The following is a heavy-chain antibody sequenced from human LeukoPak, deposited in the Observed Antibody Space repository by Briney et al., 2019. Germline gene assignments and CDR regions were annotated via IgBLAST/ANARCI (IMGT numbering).Heavy chain of an antibody. V-gene: IGHV4-30-2*01. CDR1: GGSISSGGYS. J-gene: IGHJ4*02. Sequence: SETLSLTCAVSGGSISSGGYSWSWIRQPPGKGLEWIGYIYHSGSTYYNPSLKSRVTISVDRSKNQFSLKLSSVTAADTAVYYCARGVYSSSWYPDYWGQGTLVTVSP. CDR3: ARGVYSSSWYPDY. CDR2: IYHSGST. D-gene: IGHD6-13*01.